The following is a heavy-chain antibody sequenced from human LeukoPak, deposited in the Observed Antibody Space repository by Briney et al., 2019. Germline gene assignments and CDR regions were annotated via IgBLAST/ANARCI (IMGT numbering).Heavy chain of an antibody. CDR3: ARVRPYGDYVYYYYYYYMDV. D-gene: IGHD4-17*01. Sequence: SETLSLTCTVSGGSISSSSYYWDWIRQPPGKGLEWIGSIYYSGSTYYNASLKSRVTISVDTSKNQFSLKLSSVTAADTAVYYCARVRPYGDYVYYYYYYYMDVWGKGTTVTVSS. V-gene: IGHV4-39*07. CDR1: GGSISSSSYY. CDR2: IYYSGST. J-gene: IGHJ6*03.